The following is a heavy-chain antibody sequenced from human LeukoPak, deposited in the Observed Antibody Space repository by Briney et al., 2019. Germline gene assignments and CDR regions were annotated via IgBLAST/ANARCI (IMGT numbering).Heavy chain of an antibody. V-gene: IGHV3-48*04. Sequence: GGSLRLSCAASGFTFSSYSMNWVRQAPGKGLEWVSFISSSGSTIYYADSVKGRFTISRDNAKNSLYLQTNSLRAEDTAVYYCAKDFYYYYMDVWGKGTTVTVSS. J-gene: IGHJ6*03. CDR2: ISSSGSTI. CDR1: GFTFSSYS. CDR3: AKDFYYYYMDV.